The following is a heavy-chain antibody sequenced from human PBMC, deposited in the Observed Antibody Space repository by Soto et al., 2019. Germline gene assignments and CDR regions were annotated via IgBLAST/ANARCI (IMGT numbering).Heavy chain of an antibody. J-gene: IGHJ3*02. CDR2: ISSSGSTI. V-gene: IGHV3-11*01. CDR3: ASFRVGDSSLKDDFDI. CDR1: GFTFSDYY. Sequence: QVQLVESGGGLVKPGGSLRLSCAASGFTFSDYYMSWIRQAPGKGLEWVSYISSSGSTIYYADSVKGRFTSSRDNAKNSRDLQMNSLRAEDTAVYYCASFRVGDSSLKDDFDIWGQGPMVTVSS. D-gene: IGHD3-22*01.